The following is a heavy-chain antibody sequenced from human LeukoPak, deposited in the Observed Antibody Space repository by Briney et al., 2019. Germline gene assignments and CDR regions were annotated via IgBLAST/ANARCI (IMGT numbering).Heavy chain of an antibody. J-gene: IGHJ5*02. D-gene: IGHD3-22*01. Sequence: SETLSLTCAVYGGSFSGYYWSWIRQPPGKGLEWIGEINHSGSTNYNPSLKSRVTISVDMSKNQFSLKLSSVTAADTAVYYCARDTYYYDRGIDPWGQGTLVTVSS. CDR1: GGSFSGYY. CDR2: INHSGST. V-gene: IGHV4-34*01. CDR3: ARDTYYYDRGIDP.